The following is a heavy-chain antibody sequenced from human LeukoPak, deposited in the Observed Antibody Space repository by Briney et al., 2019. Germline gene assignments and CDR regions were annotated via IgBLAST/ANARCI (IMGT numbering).Heavy chain of an antibody. V-gene: IGHV1-69*04. CDR2: IIPILGIA. Sequence: GASVKVSCKASGGTFSSYAISWVRQAPGQGLEWMGRIIPILGIANYAQKFQGRVTITADKSTSTAYMELSSLRSEDTAVYYCARDPDIFRPAAMPDVDYWGQGTLVTVSS. CDR3: ARDPDIFRPAAMPDVDY. J-gene: IGHJ4*02. D-gene: IGHD2-2*01. CDR1: GGTFSSYA.